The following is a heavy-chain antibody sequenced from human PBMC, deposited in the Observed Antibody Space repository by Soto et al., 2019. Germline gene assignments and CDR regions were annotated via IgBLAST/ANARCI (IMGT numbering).Heavy chain of an antibody. CDR2: ISYDVSNK. V-gene: IGHV3-30*12. CDR1: GFTFSIYG. J-gene: IGHJ6*02. CDR3: ARADSGYAHGYYYYGMDV. D-gene: IGHD5-12*01. Sequence: GGSLRLSCAASGFTFSIYGMHWVRQAPGKGLEWVAVISYDVSNKYYADSVKGRFTISRDNAKNSLYLQMNSLRAEDTAVYYCARADSGYAHGYYYYGMDVWGQGTTVTVSS.